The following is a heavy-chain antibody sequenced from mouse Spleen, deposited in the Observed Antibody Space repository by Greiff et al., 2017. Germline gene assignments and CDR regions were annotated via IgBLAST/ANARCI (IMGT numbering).Heavy chain of an antibody. CDR1: GYTFTSYW. Sequence: QVQLQQSGAELVKPGASVKMSCKASGYTFTSYWITWVKQRPGQGLEWIGEIYPRSGNTYYNEKFKGKATLTADKSSSTAYMELRSLTSEDSAVYFCAREYYYGSSSSYWYFDVWGAGTTVTVSS. CDR2: IYPRSGNT. V-gene: IGHV1-81*01. D-gene: IGHD1-1*01. J-gene: IGHJ1*01. CDR3: AREYYYGSSSSYWYFDV.